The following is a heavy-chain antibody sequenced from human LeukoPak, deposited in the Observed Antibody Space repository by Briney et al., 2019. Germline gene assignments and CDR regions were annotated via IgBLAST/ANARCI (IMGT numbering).Heavy chain of an antibody. V-gene: IGHV4-4*02. D-gene: IGHD6-19*01. Sequence: SGTLSLTCAVSGGSISSSNWWSWVRQPPGKELEWIGEIYHSGSTNYNPSLKSRVTISVDKSKNQFSLKLSSVTAADTAVYYCARDVRSQGAVAGFDYWGQGTLVTVSS. CDR3: ARDVRSQGAVAGFDY. CDR2: IYHSGST. J-gene: IGHJ4*02. CDR1: GGSISSSNW.